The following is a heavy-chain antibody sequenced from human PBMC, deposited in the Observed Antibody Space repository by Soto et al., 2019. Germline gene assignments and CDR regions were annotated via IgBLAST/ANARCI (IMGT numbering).Heavy chain of an antibody. Sequence: GGSLRLSCAASGFTFSSYAMHWVRQAPGKGLEYVSAISSNGGSTYYANSVKGRFTISRDNSKNTLYLQMGSLRAEDMAVYYCASRQQEYYYYMDVWGKGTTVTVSS. J-gene: IGHJ6*03. D-gene: IGHD6-13*01. CDR2: ISSNGGST. V-gene: IGHV3-64*01. CDR1: GFTFSSYA. CDR3: ASRQQEYYYYMDV.